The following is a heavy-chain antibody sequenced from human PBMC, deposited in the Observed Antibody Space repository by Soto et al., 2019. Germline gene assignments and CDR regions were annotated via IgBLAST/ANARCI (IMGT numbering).Heavy chain of an antibody. CDR1: GFTFSGYV. Sequence: GGSLRLSCAASGFTFSGYVMHWVRQSPGKGLEWVAVIWYDGSKDYYADSVKGRFTTSRDNSKNTVYLQMDNLRVEDTAVYYCARVDVECFDYWGQGALVTVSS. CDR2: IWYDGSKD. CDR3: ARVDVECFDY. D-gene: IGHD3-3*01. V-gene: IGHV3-33*01. J-gene: IGHJ4*01.